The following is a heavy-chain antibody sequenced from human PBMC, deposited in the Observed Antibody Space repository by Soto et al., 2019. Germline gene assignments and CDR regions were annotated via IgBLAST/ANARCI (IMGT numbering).Heavy chain of an antibody. D-gene: IGHD3-22*01. CDR1: GGTMRICGYS. V-gene: IGHV4-39*01. CDR2: IYYSGST. Sequence: HSESMSLSSTVSGGTMRICGYSGCWIRKPPGKGLEWIGSIYYSGSTYYNPSLKSRVTISVDTSKNQFSLKLSSVTAADTAVYYCARQAATMRVVVITTDWFDPWGQGTLVTVSS. J-gene: IGHJ5*02. CDR3: ARQAATMRVVVITTDWFDP.